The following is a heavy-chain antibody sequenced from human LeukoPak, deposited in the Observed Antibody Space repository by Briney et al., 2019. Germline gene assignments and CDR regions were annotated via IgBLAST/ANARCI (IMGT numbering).Heavy chain of an antibody. CDR3: ARGIVVVPAAMRWWFDP. V-gene: IGHV1-2*02. D-gene: IGHD2-2*01. J-gene: IGHJ5*02. Sequence: GASVKVSCKAAGYTFTGYYRNWGRQAPGQGGEGMGWINPNSSGTNYAQKFQGRVTMTRDTSTRTAYMELSRLRSDETAVYYCARGIVVVPAAMRWWFDPWGQGTLVTVSS. CDR2: INPNSSGT. CDR1: GYTFTGYY.